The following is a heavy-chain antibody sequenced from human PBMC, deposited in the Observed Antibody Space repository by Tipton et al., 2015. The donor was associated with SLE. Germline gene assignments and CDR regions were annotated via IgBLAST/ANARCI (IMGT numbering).Heavy chain of an antibody. V-gene: IGHV3-21*03. J-gene: IGHJ3*02. CDR3: ARLRDGYNYDAFDI. D-gene: IGHD5-24*01. CDR1: GFSFSRYA. Sequence: GSLRLSCAASGFSFSRYAMNWVRQGPGKGLEWVSFISTSSFSIYYADSVKGRFTMSRDNAKNSLYLQMNSLRAEDTAVYYCARLRDGYNYDAFDIWGQGTMVTVSS. CDR2: ISTSSFSI.